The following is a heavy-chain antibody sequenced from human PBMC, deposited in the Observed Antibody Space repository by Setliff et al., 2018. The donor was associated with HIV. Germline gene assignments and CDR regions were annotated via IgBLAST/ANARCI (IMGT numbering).Heavy chain of an antibody. CDR3: ARGAYFDSRALPNDF. CDR2: INHSGSS. Sequence: SETLSLTCAVYGASFTNYYWSWIRQPPGKGLEWIGEINHSGSSNFNPSLKSRVTMSVDTSKNQFSLNLSPVTAADTAVYFCARGAYFDSRALPNDFWGQGTLVTVSS. D-gene: IGHD3-22*01. J-gene: IGHJ4*02. CDR1: GASFTNYY. V-gene: IGHV4-34*01.